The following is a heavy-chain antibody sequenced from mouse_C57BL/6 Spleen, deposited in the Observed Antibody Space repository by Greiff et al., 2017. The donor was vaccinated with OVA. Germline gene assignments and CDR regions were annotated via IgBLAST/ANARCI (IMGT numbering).Heavy chain of an antibody. D-gene: IGHD3-2*02. CDR3: ARSSWTAQATPLDY. CDR2: IYPGDGDT. V-gene: IGHV1-82*01. Sequence: QVQLQQSGPELVKPGASVKISCKASGYAFSSSWMNWVKQRPGKGLEWIGRIYPGDGDTTYNGKFKGKATLTADNSSSTAYMQLISLTSEDSAVYFGARSSWTAQATPLDYWGQGTTLTVSS. CDR1: GYAFSSSW. J-gene: IGHJ2*01.